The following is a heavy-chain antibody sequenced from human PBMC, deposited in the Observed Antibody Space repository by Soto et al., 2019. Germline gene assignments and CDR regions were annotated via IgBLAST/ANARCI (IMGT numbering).Heavy chain of an antibody. CDR3: ARVGPDIVATVPYYYYYYYMDV. D-gene: IGHD5-12*01. V-gene: IGHV3-7*01. CDR1: GFTFSSYW. CDR2: IKQDGSEK. Sequence: GGSLRLSCAASGFTFSSYWMSWVRQAPGKGLEWVANIKQDGSEKYYVDSVKGRFTISRDNAKNSLYLQMNSLRAEDTAVYYCARVGPDIVATVPYYYYYYYMDVWGKGTTVTVSS. J-gene: IGHJ6*03.